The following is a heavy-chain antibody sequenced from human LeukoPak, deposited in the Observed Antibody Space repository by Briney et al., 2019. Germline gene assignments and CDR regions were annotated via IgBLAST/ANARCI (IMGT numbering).Heavy chain of an antibody. Sequence: PGGSLRLSCAASGFTFSSYSMNWVRQAPGKGLECVSYISSSSTTIYYADSVKGRFTISRDNAKNSLYLQMNSLRAEDTAVYYCAKASGGDSSVDYWGQGTLVTVSS. D-gene: IGHD3-22*01. V-gene: IGHV3-48*01. CDR1: GFTFSSYS. J-gene: IGHJ4*02. CDR2: ISSSSTTI. CDR3: AKASGGDSSVDY.